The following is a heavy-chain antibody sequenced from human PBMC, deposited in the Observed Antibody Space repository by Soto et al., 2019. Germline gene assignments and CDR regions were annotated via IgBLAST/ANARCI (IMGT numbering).Heavy chain of an antibody. D-gene: IGHD6-6*01. CDR3: ARRARPDFYYMDV. CDR2: ISSNGVGT. Sequence: GSLRLSCAASGFTLSGYAMDWVRPDPGKGLEYVSGISSNGVGTYYANSVQGRFTISRDDSKNTVYLQMGSLRPEDMAVYYCARRARPDFYYMDVWGKGTTVTVSS. J-gene: IGHJ6*03. V-gene: IGHV3-64*01. CDR1: GFTLSGYA.